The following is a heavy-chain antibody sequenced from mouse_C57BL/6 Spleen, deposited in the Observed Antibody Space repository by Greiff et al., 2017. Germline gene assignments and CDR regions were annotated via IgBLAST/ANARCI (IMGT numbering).Heavy chain of an antibody. CDR2: IDPSDSYT. CDR3: ARKLLRYPYYFDY. J-gene: IGHJ2*01. Sequence: QVQLKQPGAELVKPGASVKLSCKASGYTFTSYWMQWVKQRPGQGLEWIGEIDPSDSYTNYNQKFKGKATLTVDTSSSTAYMQLSSLTSEDSAVYYCARKLLRYPYYFDYWGQGTTLTVSS. CDR1: GYTFTSYW. D-gene: IGHD1-1*01. V-gene: IGHV1-50*01.